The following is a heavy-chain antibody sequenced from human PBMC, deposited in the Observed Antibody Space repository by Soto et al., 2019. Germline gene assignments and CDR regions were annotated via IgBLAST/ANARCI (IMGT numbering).Heavy chain of an antibody. D-gene: IGHD3-22*01. Sequence: QLQLQESGSGLVKPSQTLSLTCAVSGGSISSGGYSWSWIRQPPGKGLAWIGYIYHSGSTYYNPSLKSRVTISVDRSKNQFSLKLSSVTAADTAVYYCARGVSSPYYDRPVDFDYWGQGTLVTVSS. J-gene: IGHJ4*02. CDR2: IYHSGST. V-gene: IGHV4-30-2*01. CDR1: GGSISSGGYS. CDR3: ARGVSSPYYDRPVDFDY.